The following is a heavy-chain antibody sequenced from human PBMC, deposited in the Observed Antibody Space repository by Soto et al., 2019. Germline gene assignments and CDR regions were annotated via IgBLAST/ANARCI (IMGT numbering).Heavy chain of an antibody. CDR2: INHSGST. V-gene: IGHV4-34*01. Sequence: PSETLSLTCAVYGGPLRDYSWSWIRQSPGMGLEWIGEINHSGSTKYNPSLKSRVTILVDTSKNHFSLKLSSVTAADAAVYYCAREEVSKWFNKGYIVMDVWGQATTVTVS. J-gene: IGHJ6*02. CDR3: AREEVSKWFNKGYIVMDV. CDR1: GGPLRDYS. D-gene: IGHD5-18*01.